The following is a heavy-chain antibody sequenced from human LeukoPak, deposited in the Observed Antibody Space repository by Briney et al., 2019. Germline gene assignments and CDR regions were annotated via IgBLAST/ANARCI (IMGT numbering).Heavy chain of an antibody. CDR1: GFTFSDYY. Sequence: GGSLRLSCAASGFTFSDYYMSWIRQAPGKGLEWVSYISSSGSTIYYADSVKGRFTISRDNAKNSLYLQMNSLRAEDTAVYYCARTIRDYDSSEYFQHWGQGTLVTVSS. D-gene: IGHD3-22*01. CDR3: ARTIRDYDSSEYFQH. V-gene: IGHV3-11*04. J-gene: IGHJ1*01. CDR2: ISSSGSTI.